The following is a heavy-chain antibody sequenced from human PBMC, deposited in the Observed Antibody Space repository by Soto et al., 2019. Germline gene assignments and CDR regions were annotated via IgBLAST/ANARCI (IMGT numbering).Heavy chain of an antibody. Sequence: QVQLQESGPGLVKPSGTLSLTCAVSGVSISSHDWWTWVRQPPGKGLEWIGESHQSGNTNYNSSLESRVTISVDKSKNQFSLNLSSVTVADTAVYYCATRDTSSFYCGQGTLVTVSS. J-gene: IGHJ4*02. CDR3: ATRDTSSFY. D-gene: IGHD6-13*01. V-gene: IGHV4-4*02. CDR2: SHQSGNT. CDR1: GVSISSHDW.